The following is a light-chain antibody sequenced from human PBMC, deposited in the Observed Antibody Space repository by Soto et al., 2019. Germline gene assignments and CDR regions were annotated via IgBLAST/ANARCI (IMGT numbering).Light chain of an antibody. CDR2: WAS. J-gene: IGKJ4*01. CDR1: QNLLYSSNNKNY. V-gene: IGKV4-1*01. Sequence: DIVMTQSPDSLAVSLGERATINCKSSQNLLYSSNNKNYLAWYQQRPGQPPKLLIYWASTRESGVPDRFSGSGSVTDFTLTISSLQAEDVAVYYCQQYYSTPLTFGGGTKVEIK. CDR3: QQYYSTPLT.